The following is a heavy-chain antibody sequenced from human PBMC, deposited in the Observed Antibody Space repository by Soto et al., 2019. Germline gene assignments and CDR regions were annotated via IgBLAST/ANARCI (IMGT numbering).Heavy chain of an antibody. D-gene: IGHD3-3*01. Sequence: GGSLRLSCAASGFTFSSYAMSWVRQAPGKGLEWVSAISCSGGSTYYADSVKGRFTISRDNSKNTLYLQMNSLRAEDTAVYYCAKDAVLRFLEWSTTLYYYGMDVWGQGTTVTVSS. CDR1: GFTFSSYA. J-gene: IGHJ6*02. V-gene: IGHV3-23*01. CDR3: AKDAVLRFLEWSTTLYYYGMDV. CDR2: ISCSGGST.